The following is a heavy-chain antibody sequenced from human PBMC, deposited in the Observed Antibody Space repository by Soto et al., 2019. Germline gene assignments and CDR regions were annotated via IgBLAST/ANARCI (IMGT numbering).Heavy chain of an antibody. Sequence: QLQLQESASGLVKPSQTLSLTCALSGGSISSGGYSWSWIRQPPGKGLEWIGYIYHSGSTYYNPSLKSRVTISVDRSKNQFSLKLSSVTAADTAVYYCAIVPRPWGQGTMVTVSS. CDR1: GGSISSGGYS. V-gene: IGHV4-30-2*01. J-gene: IGHJ5*02. CDR2: IYHSGST. CDR3: AIVPRP.